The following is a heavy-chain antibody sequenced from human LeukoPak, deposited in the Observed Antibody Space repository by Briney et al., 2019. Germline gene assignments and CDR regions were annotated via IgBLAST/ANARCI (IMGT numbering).Heavy chain of an antibody. D-gene: IGHD3-10*01. J-gene: IGHJ4*02. CDR3: ARDYGSGSYALNYFDY. CDR1: GYTFTGYH. CDR2: INPNSGGT. V-gene: IGHV1-2*02. Sequence: ASVKVSCKASGYTFTGYHMHWVRQAPGQGLEWMGWINPNSGGTNYAQKFQGRVTMTRDTSISTAYMELSRLRSDDTAVYYCARDYGSGSYALNYFDYWGQGTLVTVSS.